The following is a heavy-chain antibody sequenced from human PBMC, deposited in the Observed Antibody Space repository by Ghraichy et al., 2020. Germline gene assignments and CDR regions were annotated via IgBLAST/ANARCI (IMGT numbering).Heavy chain of an antibody. CDR3: ARDHRGTTGTVLAFDI. CDR1: GGSISSGDYY. Sequence: SQTLSLTCTVSGGSISSGDYYWSWIRQPPGKGLEWIGYIYYSGSTYYNPSLKSRVTISVDTSKNQFSLKLSSVTAADTAVYYCARDHRGTTGTVLAFDIWGQGTMVTVSS. J-gene: IGHJ3*02. D-gene: IGHD1-1*01. V-gene: IGHV4-30-4*01. CDR2: IYYSGST.